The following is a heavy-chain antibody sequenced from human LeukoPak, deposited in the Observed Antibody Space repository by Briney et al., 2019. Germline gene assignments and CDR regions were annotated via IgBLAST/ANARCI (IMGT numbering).Heavy chain of an antibody. V-gene: IGHV4-59*01. Sequence: PSGPLSLTCTVSGGSISTYYWSWIRQPPGKGLEWIGYIYHSGSSNYNASLKSRVTISVAPSKNQFSLRLSSVTAAATAVYYCARSSPLLYSSSSADYYYGMDVWGQGTTVT. CDR3: ARSSPLLYSSSSADYYYGMDV. CDR1: GGSISTYY. D-gene: IGHD6-6*01. J-gene: IGHJ6*02. CDR2: IYHSGSS.